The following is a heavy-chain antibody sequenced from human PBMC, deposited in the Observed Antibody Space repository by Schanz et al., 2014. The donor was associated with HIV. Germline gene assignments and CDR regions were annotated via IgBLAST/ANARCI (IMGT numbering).Heavy chain of an antibody. CDR3: ARDLPNPYFDFSGPAGDY. CDR2: ISYDGNTK. D-gene: IGHD3-22*01. J-gene: IGHJ4*02. Sequence: VQLVESGGGVVQPGRSLRLSCAASGFTFSSYGMHWVRQAPGKGLEWVALISYDGNTKYYADSVKGRFTISRDNSKNTLYLQMNSLRVEDTAVYYCARDLPNPYFDFSGPAGDYWGQGALVTVSS. V-gene: IGHV3-30*19. CDR1: GFTFSSYG.